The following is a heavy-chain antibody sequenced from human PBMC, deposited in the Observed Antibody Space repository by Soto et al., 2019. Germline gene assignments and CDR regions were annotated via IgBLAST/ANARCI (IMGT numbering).Heavy chain of an antibody. CDR2: MNPNSGNT. CDR3: ARERSYGLDV. CDR1: GYTFTSYD. J-gene: IGHJ6*01. Sequence: QVQLVQSGAEVKKPGASVKVSCKASGYTFTSYDINWVRQATGQGLEWMGWMNPNSGNTAYAQKFQGRVTMSRNTSISTAYLDLSRLRSEGTAVYFCARERSYGLDVWGQGTTVTVSS. V-gene: IGHV1-8*01.